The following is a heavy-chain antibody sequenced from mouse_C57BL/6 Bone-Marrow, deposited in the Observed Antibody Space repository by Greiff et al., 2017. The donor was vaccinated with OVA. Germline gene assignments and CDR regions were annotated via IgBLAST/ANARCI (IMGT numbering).Heavy chain of an antibody. V-gene: IGHV14-3*01. CDR3: ARGNFGSSFYAMDY. J-gene: IGHJ4*01. CDR1: GFNIKNTY. Sequence: EVQLQQSVAELVRPGASVKLSCTASGFNIKNTYMHWVKQRPEQGLEWIGRIDPANDNTKYAPKFQGKATMTADTSSNTAYLQLGSLSSEDTAVYCCARGNFGSSFYAMDYWGQGTSVTVSS. CDR2: IDPANDNT. D-gene: IGHD1-1*01.